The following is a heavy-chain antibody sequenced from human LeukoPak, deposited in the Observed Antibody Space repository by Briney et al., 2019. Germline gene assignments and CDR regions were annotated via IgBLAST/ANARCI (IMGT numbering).Heavy chain of an antibody. CDR2: ISAYGGST. J-gene: IGHJ4*02. D-gene: IGHD2-21*02. CDR1: GFTFSSYA. Sequence: GGSLRPSCAASGFTFSSYAMSWVRQAAGKGLEWVSSISAYGGSTFYSDSVKGRFISSRDNSKKTLDLQMNSLRAEDTAVYYCAKGSDGYCGGDCAFDYWGQGTLVTVSS. V-gene: IGHV3-23*01. CDR3: AKGSDGYCGGDCAFDY.